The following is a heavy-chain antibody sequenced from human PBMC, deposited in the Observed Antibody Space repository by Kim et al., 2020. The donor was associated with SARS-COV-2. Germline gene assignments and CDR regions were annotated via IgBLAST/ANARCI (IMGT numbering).Heavy chain of an antibody. CDR1: GFTFSSYE. Sequence: GGSLRLSCAASGFTFSSYEMNWVRQAPGKGLEWVSYVSSSGSAIYYADSVKGRFTISRDNAKNLLYLQMNSLRAEDTAVYYCARPTYYDFWSGYSHYGMDVWGQGTTVTVSS. CDR2: VSSSGSAI. CDR3: ARPTYYDFWSGYSHYGMDV. J-gene: IGHJ6*02. D-gene: IGHD3-3*01. V-gene: IGHV3-48*03.